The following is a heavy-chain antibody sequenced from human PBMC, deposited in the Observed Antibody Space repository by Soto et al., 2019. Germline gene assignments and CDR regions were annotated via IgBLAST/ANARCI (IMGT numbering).Heavy chain of an antibody. D-gene: IGHD1-26*01. CDR1: GFTFSSYS. Sequence: EVQLVESGGGLVKPGGSLRLSCAASGFTFSSYSMNWVRQPPGKGLEWVSSISSSSIDIHYADSVKGRFTISRDNVKNSLYLEMNSLRAEDTAVYYCARDPAYPEWVSDYYYYYGMDVWGQGTTVTVSS. CDR2: ISSSSIDI. J-gene: IGHJ6*02. CDR3: ARDPAYPEWVSDYYYYYGMDV. V-gene: IGHV3-21*06.